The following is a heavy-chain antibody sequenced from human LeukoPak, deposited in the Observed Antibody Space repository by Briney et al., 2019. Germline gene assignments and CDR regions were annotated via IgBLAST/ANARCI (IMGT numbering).Heavy chain of an antibody. D-gene: IGHD5-18*01. V-gene: IGHV3-30*04. J-gene: IGHJ4*02. CDR2: ISYDGSNK. Sequence: GRSLRLSCAASGFTFSSYAMHWVRQAPGKGLEWVAVISYDGSNKYYADSVKGRFTISRDNSKNTLYLQMNSLRAEDTAVYYCAREPKLGYSYGYDYWGQGTLVTVSS. CDR3: AREPKLGYSYGYDY. CDR1: GFTFSSYA.